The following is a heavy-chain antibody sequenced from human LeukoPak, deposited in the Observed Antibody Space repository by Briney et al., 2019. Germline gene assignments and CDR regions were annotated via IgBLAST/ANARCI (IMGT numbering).Heavy chain of an antibody. CDR1: ASTLGEYA. V-gene: IGHV3-49*04. J-gene: IGHJ4*02. D-gene: IGHD3-10*01. Sequence: GGSLRLSCAASASTLGEYALSWVRQAPGKGLEWIGFIRNRANGGATQYATSLKGRFTISRDDSKSLAYLQMDSLKTEETALDYARGVGSWGLHLDWGQGTLVTVSS. CDR3: RGVGSWGLHLD. CDR2: IRNRANGGAT.